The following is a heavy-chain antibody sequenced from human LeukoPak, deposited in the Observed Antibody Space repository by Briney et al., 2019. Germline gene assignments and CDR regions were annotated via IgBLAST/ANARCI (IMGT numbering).Heavy chain of an antibody. CDR3: ARGPTGYCSSTSCAKFDY. D-gene: IGHD2-2*01. V-gene: IGHV4-34*01. Sequence: PSETLSLTCAVYGGSFSGYYWSWIRQPPGKGLEWIGDINHSGSTNYNPSLKSLVTISVDTSKNQFSLKLSSVTAADTAVYYCARGPTGYCSSTSCAKFDYWGQGTLVTVSS. J-gene: IGHJ4*02. CDR2: INHSGST. CDR1: GGSFSGYY.